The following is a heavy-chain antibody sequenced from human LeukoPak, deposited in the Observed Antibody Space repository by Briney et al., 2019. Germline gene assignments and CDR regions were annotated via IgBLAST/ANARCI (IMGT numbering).Heavy chain of an antibody. D-gene: IGHD3-3*01. V-gene: IGHV4-59*08. CDR3: ARHHDFWSGYPYYFDY. CDR1: GGSISSYY. CDR2: IYDSVFT. J-gene: IGHJ4*02. Sequence: SETLSLTCTVSGGSISSYYWSWIRQPPGKGLEWIGYIYDSVFTKYNPSLKSRVTISVDTPKNQFSLKLSSVTAADTAVYYCARHHDFWSGYPYYFDYWGQGTLVTVSS.